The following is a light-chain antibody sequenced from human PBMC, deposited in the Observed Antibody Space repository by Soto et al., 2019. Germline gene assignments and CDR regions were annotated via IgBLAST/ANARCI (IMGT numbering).Light chain of an antibody. CDR3: QQYHNWPPIT. Sequence: EILMTQSPATLSVSPCETATLSCRASQSVSTKLAWYHQKPGQAPRLLINDASTRATGVPARFSGWGSGTEFTLPISSLQSEDFAVYYCQQYHNWPPITFGQGTRLEIK. J-gene: IGKJ5*01. V-gene: IGKV3-15*01. CDR1: QSVSTK. CDR2: DAS.